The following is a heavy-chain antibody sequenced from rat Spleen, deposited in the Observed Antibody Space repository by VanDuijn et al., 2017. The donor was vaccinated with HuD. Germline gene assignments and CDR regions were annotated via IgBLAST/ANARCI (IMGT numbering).Heavy chain of an antibody. V-gene: IGHV5-7*01. J-gene: IGHJ2*01. CDR3: AREPNWAYFDY. D-gene: IGHD5-1*01. CDR2: ISWDGSST. CDR1: GFTFDDYG. Sequence: EVKLVDSGGGLVQPGRSLKLSCAASGFTFDDYGMAWVRQAPKNGLEWVASISWDGSSTYYVDNVKGRFTISRDNAQNTLYLQMSELGSEDTAIYYCAREPNWAYFDYWGQGVMVTVSS.